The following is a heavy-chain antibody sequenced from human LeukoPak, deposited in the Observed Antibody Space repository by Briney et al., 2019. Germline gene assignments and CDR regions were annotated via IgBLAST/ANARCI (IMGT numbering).Heavy chain of an antibody. J-gene: IGHJ6*03. Sequence: GGSLRLSCAASGFTFDDYTMHWVRQAPGKGLEWVSLISWDGGSTYYADSVKGRFTISRDNSKNSLYLQMNSLRTEDTALYYCARDSSSWFYYYYYYMDVWGKGTTVTVSS. CDR2: ISWDGGST. CDR1: GFTFDDYT. D-gene: IGHD6-13*01. CDR3: ARDSSSWFYYYYYYMDV. V-gene: IGHV3-43*01.